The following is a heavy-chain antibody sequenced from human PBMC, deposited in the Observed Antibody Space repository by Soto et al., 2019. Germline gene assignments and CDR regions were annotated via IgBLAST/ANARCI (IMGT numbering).Heavy chain of an antibody. J-gene: IGHJ4*02. CDR2: IYYSGST. Sequence: SETLSLTCTVSGGSISSYYWSWIRQPPGKGLEWIGYIYYSGSTNYNPSLKSRVTISVDTSKNQFSLKLSSVTAADTAVYYCARLSSSGSDYWGQGTLVTVSS. D-gene: IGHD6-19*01. V-gene: IGHV4-59*08. CDR1: GGSISSYY. CDR3: ARLSSSGSDY.